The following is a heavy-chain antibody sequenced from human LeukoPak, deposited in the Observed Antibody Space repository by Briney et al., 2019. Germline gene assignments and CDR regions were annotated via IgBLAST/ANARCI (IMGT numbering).Heavy chain of an antibody. D-gene: IGHD3-22*01. V-gene: IGHV4-34*01. Sequence: SETLSLTCAVYGGSFSGYYWSWIRQPPGKGLEWIGEINNSGSTNYNPSLKSRVTISVDTSKNQFSLKLSSVTAADTAVYYCARGRYYYDSSGYSKVGKTFDYWGQGTLVTVSS. J-gene: IGHJ4*02. CDR2: INNSGST. CDR1: GGSFSGYY. CDR3: ARGRYYYDSSGYSKVGKTFDY.